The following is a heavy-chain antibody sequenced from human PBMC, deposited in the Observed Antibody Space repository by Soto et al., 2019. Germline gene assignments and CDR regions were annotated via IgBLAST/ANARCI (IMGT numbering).Heavy chain of an antibody. J-gene: IGHJ6*02. CDR2: TYYRSKWSS. Sequence: SQTLSLTCAISGDSVSSKNAAWHWIRQSPSRGLEWLGRTYYRSKWSSNYAVSVKSRITINPDTSKNQFSLQLNSVTPEDTTVYYCARGARVEQSPPHRHYHYYYGMDVWGQGTTVTVSS. D-gene: IGHD6-19*01. CDR1: GDSVSSKNAA. CDR3: ARGARVEQSPPHRHYHYYYGMDV. V-gene: IGHV6-1*01.